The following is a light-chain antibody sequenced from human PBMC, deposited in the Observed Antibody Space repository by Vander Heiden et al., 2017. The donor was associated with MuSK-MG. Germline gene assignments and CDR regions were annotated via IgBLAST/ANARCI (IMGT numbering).Light chain of an antibody. CDR2: SNS. CDR3: QSYDSSLSGSI. J-gene: IGLJ2*01. CDR1: CPNIGAASD. V-gene: IGLV1-40*01. Sequence: QSVLTQPPSVSGPPGQRVTIPRTGSCPNIGAASDVHWYQQFPGTAPKLFIYSNSNRPSGVPDRFSGSKSGASASLAISGLQAEDEADYYCQSYDSSLSGSIFGGGTKLTVL.